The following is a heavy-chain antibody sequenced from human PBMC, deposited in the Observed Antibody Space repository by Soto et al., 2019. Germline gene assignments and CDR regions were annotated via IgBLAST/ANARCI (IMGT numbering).Heavy chain of an antibody. V-gene: IGHV1-18*04. J-gene: IGHJ4*02. CDR1: GYTFTSYY. CDR3: ARALFDYPLDY. D-gene: IGHD4-17*01. Sequence: ASVKVSCKASGYTFTSYYMHWVRQAPGQGLEWMGWISAYNGNTNCAQKLQGRVTMTTDTSTSAAYMELRSLRSDDTAVYYCARALFDYPLDYWGQGTLVTVSS. CDR2: ISAYNGNT.